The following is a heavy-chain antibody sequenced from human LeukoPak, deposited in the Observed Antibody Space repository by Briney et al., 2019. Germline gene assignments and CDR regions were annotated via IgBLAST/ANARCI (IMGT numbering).Heavy chain of an antibody. CDR2: IYSSGST. Sequence: PSETLSLTCTVSGASMTTYYWSWIRQPPGKGLEWVAYIYSSGSTNYNPCLKSRLTISIDTSKKQFSLKMSSVTAADTALYYCARLPAARLISGAFDIWGQGTMVTVSS. CDR1: GASMTTYY. V-gene: IGHV4-59*01. CDR3: ARLPAARLISGAFDI. J-gene: IGHJ3*02. D-gene: IGHD1-20*01.